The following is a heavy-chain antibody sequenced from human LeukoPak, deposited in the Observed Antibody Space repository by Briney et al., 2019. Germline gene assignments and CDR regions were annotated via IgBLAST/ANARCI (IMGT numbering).Heavy chain of an antibody. Sequence: GGSLRLSXAASGFTFSSYAMSWVCQAPGKGLEGVSAISGSGGSTYYADSVKGRFTISRDNSKNTLYLQMNSLRAEDTAVYYYAKKYSYDSYYFDYWGQGTLVTVSS. V-gene: IGHV3-23*01. CDR2: ISGSGGST. D-gene: IGHD5-18*01. CDR3: AKKYSYDSYYFDY. J-gene: IGHJ4*02. CDR1: GFTFSSYA.